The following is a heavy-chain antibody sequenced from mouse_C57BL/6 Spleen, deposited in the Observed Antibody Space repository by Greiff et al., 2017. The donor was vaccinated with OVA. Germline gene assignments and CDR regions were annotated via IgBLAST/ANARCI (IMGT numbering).Heavy chain of an antibody. V-gene: IGHV2-9-1*01. Sequence: QVQLKESGPGLVAPSQSLSITCTVSGFSFTSYAISWVRQPPGKGLEWLGVIWTGGGTNYNSALKSRLSISKDNSKSQVFLKMNSLQTDDTARYYCARTPILDYYGSSSYAMDYWGQGTSVTVSS. D-gene: IGHD1-1*01. CDR1: GFSFTSYA. J-gene: IGHJ4*01. CDR3: ARTPILDYYGSSSYAMDY. CDR2: IWTGGGT.